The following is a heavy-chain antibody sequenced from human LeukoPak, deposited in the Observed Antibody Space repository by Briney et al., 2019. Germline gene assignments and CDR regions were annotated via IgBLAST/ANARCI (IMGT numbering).Heavy chain of an antibody. Sequence: PGGSLRLSCAASGFTFSSYPMSWVRQAPGKGLEWVSGISGSGGSTYYADSVKGRFTISRDNSKNTISRDSSKNTLYLQMNSLRAEDTAVYYCAKGAHSSSWYSDYWGQGTLVTVSS. CDR3: AKGAHSSSWYSDY. CDR1: GFTFSSYP. J-gene: IGHJ4*02. D-gene: IGHD6-13*01. CDR2: ISGSGGST. V-gene: IGHV3-23*01.